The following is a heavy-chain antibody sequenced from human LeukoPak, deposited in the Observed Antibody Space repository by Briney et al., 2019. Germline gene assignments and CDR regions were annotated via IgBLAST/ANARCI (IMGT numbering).Heavy chain of an antibody. CDR3: ARDSYEKVL. CDR1: GGSISSYY. D-gene: IGHD3-16*01. J-gene: IGHJ4*02. V-gene: IGHV4-59*01. Sequence: SETLSLTCTVSGGSISSYYWSWIRQPPGKGLEWIGYIYYSGSTTYNPSLKSRVTISVDPSKNQFSLKLSSVTAADTAVYYCARDSYEKVLWGQGTLVTVSS. CDR2: IYYSGST.